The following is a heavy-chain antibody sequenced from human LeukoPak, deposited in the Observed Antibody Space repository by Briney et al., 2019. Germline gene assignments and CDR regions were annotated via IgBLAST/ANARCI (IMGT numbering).Heavy chain of an antibody. V-gene: IGHV1-69*04. CDR3: ARPAGYSYGSGEYY. CDR2: IIPILGIA. CDR1: GGGFSSYA. Sequence: ASVKVSCKASGGGFSSYAISWVRQAPGQGLEWMGRIIPILGIANYAQKFQGRVTLTADKSTSTAYMELSSLRSEDTAVYYCARPAGYSYGSGEYYWGQGTLVTVSS. J-gene: IGHJ4*02. D-gene: IGHD3-10*01.